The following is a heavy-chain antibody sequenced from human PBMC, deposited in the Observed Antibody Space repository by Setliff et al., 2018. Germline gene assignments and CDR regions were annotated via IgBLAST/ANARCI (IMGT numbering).Heavy chain of an antibody. CDR2: ISGSGTYT. V-gene: IGHV3-11*06. D-gene: IGHD1-1*01. CDR3: ARHNTNLQPNDY. Sequence: PGGSLRLSCAASGFTFSDYYMTWIRQAPGKGLEWVSSISGSGTYTYTADSVKGRFTISRDNAKNSLYLQMNSLRAEDTAVYFCARHNTNLQPNDYWGQGTLVTVSS. CDR1: GFTFSDYY. J-gene: IGHJ4*02.